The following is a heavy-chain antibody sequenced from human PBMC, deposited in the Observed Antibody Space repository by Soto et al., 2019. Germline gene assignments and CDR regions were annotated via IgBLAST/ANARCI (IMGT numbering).Heavy chain of an antibody. D-gene: IGHD3-9*01. V-gene: IGHV3-48*02. CDR2: ISSSSSTI. CDR1: GFTFSSYS. J-gene: IGHJ5*02. CDR3: ARDPSNYDILTGYYSEVVGWFDP. Sequence: GGSLRLSCAASGFTFSSYSMNWVRQAPGKGLEWVSYISSSSSTIYYADSVKGRFTISRDNAKNSLYLQMNSLRDEDTAVYYCARDPSNYDILTGYYSEVVGWFDPWGQGTLVTVSS.